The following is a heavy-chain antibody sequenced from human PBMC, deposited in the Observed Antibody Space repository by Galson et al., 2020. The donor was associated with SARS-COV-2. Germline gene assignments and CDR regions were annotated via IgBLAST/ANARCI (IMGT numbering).Heavy chain of an antibody. J-gene: IGHJ3*02. CDR1: GFTFSSYS. V-gene: IGHV3-21*01. Sequence: GESLKISCAASGFTFSSYSMNWVRQAPGKGLEWVSSISSSSSYIYYADSVKGRFTISRDNAKNSLYLQMNSLRAEDTAVYYCARGLGLFGAGTTDAFDIWGQGTMVTVSS. CDR2: ISSSSSYI. D-gene: IGHD1-7*01. CDR3: ARGLGLFGAGTTDAFDI.